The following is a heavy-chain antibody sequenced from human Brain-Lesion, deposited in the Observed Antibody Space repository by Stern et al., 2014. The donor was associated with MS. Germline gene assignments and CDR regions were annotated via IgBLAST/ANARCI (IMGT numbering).Heavy chain of an antibody. J-gene: IGHJ4*02. D-gene: IGHD5-18*01. CDR3: ASGYRIFDY. CDR1: GGSISSGSDY. V-gene: IGHV4-61*02. Sequence: QVQLVESGPGLVKPSQTLSLTCTVSGGSISSGSDYWSWIRQPVGKGLEWIGRIHPSGSAFYTPSRKSRVTISTDTSMNQFSLELNSATAADTAIYYCASGYRIFDYWGQGILVTVSS. CDR2: IHPSGSA.